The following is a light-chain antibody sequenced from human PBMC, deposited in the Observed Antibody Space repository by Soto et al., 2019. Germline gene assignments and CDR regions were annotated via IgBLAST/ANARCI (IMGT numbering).Light chain of an antibody. CDR3: QQSYSTPMYT. J-gene: IGKJ2*01. V-gene: IGKV1-39*01. CDR2: AAS. Sequence: DIQMTQSPSSLSASVGDRVTITCRASQSISSYLNWYQQKPGKAPKLLIYAASSLQSGVPARFSGSGSGTDFTLTISSLEPDYFATYYCQQSYSTPMYTFGQGTKLEIK. CDR1: QSISSY.